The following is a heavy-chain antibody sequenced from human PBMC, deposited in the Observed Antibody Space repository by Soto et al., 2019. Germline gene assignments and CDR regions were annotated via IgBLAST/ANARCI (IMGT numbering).Heavy chain of an antibody. CDR3: ARGVGYCSSTSCFEQYYFDY. CDR1: GGSISSGGYY. D-gene: IGHD2-2*01. CDR2: IYYSGST. J-gene: IGHJ4*02. V-gene: IGHV4-31*03. Sequence: QVQLQESGPGLVKPSQTLSLTCTVSGGSISSGGYYWSWIRQHPGKGLEWIGYIYYSGSTYYNPSLKSRVTISVATSKNQFSLKLSSVTAADTAVYYCARGVGYCSSTSCFEQYYFDYWGQGTLVTVSS.